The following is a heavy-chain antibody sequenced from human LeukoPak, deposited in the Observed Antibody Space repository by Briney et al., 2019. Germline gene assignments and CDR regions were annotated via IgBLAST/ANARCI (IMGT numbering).Heavy chain of an antibody. J-gene: IGHJ2*01. CDR2: IYYTRST. CDR1: GGSISSSYYY. V-gene: IGHV4-39*01. D-gene: IGHD3-22*01. Sequence: SETLSLTCTVSGGSISSSYYYWGWIRQPPGKGLEWIGSIYYTRSTYYNPSLKSRVTISVDTSKNQFSLKLTSVTAADTAVYYCARGVTMIVVVIHDWYFDLWGRGTLVTVSS. CDR3: ARGVTMIVVVIHDWYFDL.